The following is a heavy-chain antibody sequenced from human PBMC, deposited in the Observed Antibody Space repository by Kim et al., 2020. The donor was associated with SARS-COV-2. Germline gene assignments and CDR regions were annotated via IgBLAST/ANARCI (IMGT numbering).Heavy chain of an antibody. CDR1: GGSISSYY. CDR3: ARGGGEYGYGYDY. J-gene: IGHJ4*02. V-gene: IGHV4-59*01. D-gene: IGHD5-18*01. CDR2: IYYSGST. Sequence: SETLSLTCTVSGGSISSYYWSWIRQPPGKGLEWIGYIYYSGSTNYNPTLKSRVTISVDTSKNQCSLQLSSVAAADTAVYYCARGGGEYGYGYDYWGQGTLVTVSS.